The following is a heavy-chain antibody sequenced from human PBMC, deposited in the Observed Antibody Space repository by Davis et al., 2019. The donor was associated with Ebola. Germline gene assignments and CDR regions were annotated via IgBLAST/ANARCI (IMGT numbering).Heavy chain of an antibody. V-gene: IGHV3-23*01. J-gene: IGHJ4*02. D-gene: IGHD3-16*01. CDR3: AGAWD. Sequence: GESLKISCAASGFTFSNAWMTWVRQAPGKGLDWVSRISSNGGTTYYADSVRGRFTISRDNSRNTLYLQMNSLRAEDTAVYYCAGAWDWGQGTLVTVSS. CDR1: GFTFSNAW. CDR2: ISSNGGTT.